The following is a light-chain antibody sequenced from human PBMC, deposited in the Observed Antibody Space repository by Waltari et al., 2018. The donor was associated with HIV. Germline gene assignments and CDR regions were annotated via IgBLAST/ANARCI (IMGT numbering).Light chain of an antibody. V-gene: IGLV3-1*01. J-gene: IGLJ3*02. CDR2: QDT. CDR3: QAWDSGTSV. Sequence: SYDLTQPPSVSVSSGQTATVTCSGVNLGHKYVSWYQQRSGQYPVMVIYQDTKRPPGIPGRFCGSTSENTATLTIYETQPLDEAHYSCQAWDSGTSVFGGGTNLTVL. CDR1: NLGHKY.